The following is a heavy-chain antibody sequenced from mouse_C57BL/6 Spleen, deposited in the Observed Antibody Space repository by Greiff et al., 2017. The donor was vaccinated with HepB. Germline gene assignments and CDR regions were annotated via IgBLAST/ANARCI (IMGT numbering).Heavy chain of an antibody. V-gene: IGHV1-61*01. CDR2: IYPSDSET. Sequence: QVQLKQPGAELVRPGSSVKLSCKASGYTFTSYWMDWVKQRPGQGLEWIGNIYPSDSETHYNQKFKDKATLTVDKSSSTAYMQLSSLTSEDSAVYYCAREGTAQAPFAYWGQGTLVTVSA. D-gene: IGHD3-2*02. CDR1: GYTFTSYW. J-gene: IGHJ3*01. CDR3: AREGTAQAPFAY.